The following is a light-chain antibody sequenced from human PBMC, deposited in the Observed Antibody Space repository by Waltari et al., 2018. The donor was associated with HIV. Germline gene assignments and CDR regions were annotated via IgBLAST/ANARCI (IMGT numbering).Light chain of an antibody. Sequence: DIQMTQSPSSLSAFVGDRVTITCRASQGSSNSLAWYQQKSGKVPRLLIYAASTLQSGVPSRFSGSGSGTDFTLTISSLQPEDVATYYCQKYDSVPWTFGQGTNVEIK. CDR3: QKYDSVPWT. CDR1: QGSSNS. CDR2: AAS. J-gene: IGKJ1*01. V-gene: IGKV1-27*01.